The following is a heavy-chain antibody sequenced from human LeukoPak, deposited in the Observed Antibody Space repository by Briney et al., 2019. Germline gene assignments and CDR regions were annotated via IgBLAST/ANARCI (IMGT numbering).Heavy chain of an antibody. CDR3: ARGYWALYWYFDL. J-gene: IGHJ2*01. CDR2: TYYRSKWYN. V-gene: IGHV6-1*01. D-gene: IGHD2-8*02. CDR1: GDSVSSNSAA. Sequence: KFSQTLSLTCAISGDSVSSNSAAWNWLRQSPSRGLEWLGRTYYRSKWYNDYAVSVKSRITINPDTSKNQFSLQLNSVTPECTAVCYCARGYWALYWYFDLWGRGTLVTVSS.